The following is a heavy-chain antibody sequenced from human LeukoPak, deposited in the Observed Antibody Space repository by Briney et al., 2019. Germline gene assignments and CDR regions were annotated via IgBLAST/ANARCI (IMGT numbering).Heavy chain of an antibody. CDR3: AKGCSGGSCYSELLLDY. Sequence: GGSLRLSCAASGFTFSSYAMSWVRQAPGKGLEWVSAIRGSGGSTYYADSVKGRFTISRDNSKNSLYLQMNSLRTEDTALYYCAKGCSGGSCYSELLLDYWGQGTLVTVSS. CDR2: IRGSGGST. V-gene: IGHV3-23*01. CDR1: GFTFSSYA. D-gene: IGHD2-15*01. J-gene: IGHJ4*02.